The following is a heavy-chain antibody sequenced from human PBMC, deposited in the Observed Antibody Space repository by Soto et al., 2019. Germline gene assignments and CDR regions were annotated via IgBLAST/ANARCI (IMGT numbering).Heavy chain of an antibody. CDR2: MNPNSGNT. D-gene: IGHD6-6*01. J-gene: IGHJ5*02. V-gene: IGHV1-8*01. CDR1: GYTFTSYD. CDR3: ARAKRAARNNWFDP. Sequence: GASVKVSCKASGYTFTSYDINWVRQATGQGLEWMGWMNPNSGNTGYAQKFQGRATMTRNTSISTAYMELSSLRSEDTAVYYCARAKRAARNNWFDPWGRGTLVTVSS.